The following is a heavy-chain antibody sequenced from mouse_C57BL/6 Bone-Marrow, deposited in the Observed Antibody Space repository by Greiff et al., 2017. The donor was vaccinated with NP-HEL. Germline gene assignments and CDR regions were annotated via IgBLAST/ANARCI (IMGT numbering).Heavy chain of an antibody. J-gene: IGHJ2*01. CDR2: ISYDGSN. CDR1: VYSITSGYY. Sequence: ESGPGLVKPSQSLSLTCSVTVYSITSGYYWNWIRQFPGNKLEWMGYISYDGSNNYNPSLKNRISITRDTSKNQFFLKLNSVTTEDTATYYCARALLRYFDYWGQGTTLTVSS. CDR3: ARALLRYFDY. D-gene: IGHD1-1*01. V-gene: IGHV3-6*01.